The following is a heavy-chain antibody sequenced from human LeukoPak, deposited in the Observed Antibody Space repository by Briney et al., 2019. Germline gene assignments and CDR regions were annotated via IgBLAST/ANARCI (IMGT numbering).Heavy chain of an antibody. J-gene: IGHJ4*02. D-gene: IGHD2-2*01. CDR2: INPNSGGT. V-gene: IGHV1-2*02. CDR3: ARDPTLKDIVVVPAAKGFDY. Sequence: GASVKVSCKASGYTFTGYYMHWVRQAPGQGLEWMGWINPNSGGTNYAQKFQGRVTMTRDTSISTAYMELSRLRSDDTAVYYCARDPTLKDIVVVPAAKGFDYWGQGTLVTVSS. CDR1: GYTFTGYY.